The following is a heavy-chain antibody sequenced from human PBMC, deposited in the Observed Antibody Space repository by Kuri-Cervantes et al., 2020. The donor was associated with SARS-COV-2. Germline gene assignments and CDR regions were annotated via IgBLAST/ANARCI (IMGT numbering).Heavy chain of an antibody. CDR3: AKDYRQLAASDAFDI. D-gene: IGHD6-6*01. Sequence: GESLKISCAASGFTFSSYAMHWVRQAPGKGLEWVAVISYDGSNKYYADSVKGRFTISRDNSKNTLYLQMNSLRAEDTAVYYCAKDYRQLAASDAFDIWGQGTMVTVSS. V-gene: IGHV3-30*07. CDR1: GFTFSSYA. J-gene: IGHJ3*02. CDR2: ISYDGSNK.